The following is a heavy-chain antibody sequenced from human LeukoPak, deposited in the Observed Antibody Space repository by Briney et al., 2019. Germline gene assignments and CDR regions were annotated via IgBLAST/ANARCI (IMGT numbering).Heavy chain of an antibody. CDR2: IYKKDKGYATAT. CDR3: TRDSGPYNWFDP. Sequence: GGSLRLSCAASGFTFSGSAIHGVRQSSGKGLEWVGQIYKKDKGYATATAYAASVKCGFTISRDDSINTAYLQMKSLKTEDTALYYCTRDSGPYNWFDPWGQGTLVTVSS. V-gene: IGHV3-73*01. CDR1: GFTFSGSA. D-gene: IGHD1-26*01. J-gene: IGHJ5*02.